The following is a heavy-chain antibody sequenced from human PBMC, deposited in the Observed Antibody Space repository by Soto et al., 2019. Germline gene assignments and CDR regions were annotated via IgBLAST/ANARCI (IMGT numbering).Heavy chain of an antibody. V-gene: IGHV5-51*03. CDR2: IYPGDSET. Sequence: EVQLVPSGAEVKKQGESLKISCTGSGYTFTSNWIGWVRQMPGKGLEWMGIIYPGDSETRYSPSFQGQVTISADKSINTAYLQWSSLKASDTAIYYCARTFGGHLYSFDFWGQGTLVTVSS. CDR1: GYTFTSNW. CDR3: ARTFGGHLYSFDF. J-gene: IGHJ4*02. D-gene: IGHD3-16*01.